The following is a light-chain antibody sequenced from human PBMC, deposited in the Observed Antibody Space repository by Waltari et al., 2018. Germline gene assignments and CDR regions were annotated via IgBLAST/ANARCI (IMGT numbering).Light chain of an antibody. CDR3: ASYTSSNTVI. J-gene: IGLJ2*01. CDR1: TSDIARSNY. CDR2: DVS. Sequence: QSALTQPASVSGSAGPSIAISCSGTTSDIARSNYVSWYQQHPGNAPRLIIYDVSSWPSGVSNRFIGSKSGITASLAISGLQAEDEGDYFCASYTSSNTVIFGGGTRVTVL. V-gene: IGLV2-14*03.